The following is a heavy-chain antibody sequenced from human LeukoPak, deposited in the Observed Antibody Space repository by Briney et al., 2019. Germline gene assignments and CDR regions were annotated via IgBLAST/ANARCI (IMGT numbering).Heavy chain of an antibody. J-gene: IGHJ4*02. CDR2: ISSSSSTI. V-gene: IGHV3-48*01. CDR3: ARDVFSGFDY. CDR1: GFTFSSYA. D-gene: IGHD2-15*01. Sequence: GGSLRLSCAASGFTFSSYAMSWVRQAPGKGLEWVSYISSSSSTIYYADSVKGRFTISRDNAKNSLYLQMNSLRAEDTAVYYCARDVFSGFDYWGQGTLVTVSS.